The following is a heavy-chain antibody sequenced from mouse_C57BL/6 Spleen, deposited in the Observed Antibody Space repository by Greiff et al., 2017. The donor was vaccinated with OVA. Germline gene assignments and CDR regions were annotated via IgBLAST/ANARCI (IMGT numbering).Heavy chain of an antibody. CDR1: GYSITSGYY. V-gene: IGHV3-6*01. Sequence: VQLKESGPGLVKPSQSLSLTCSVTGYSITSGYYWNWIRQFPGNKLEWMGYISYDGSNNYNPSLKNRISITRDTSKNQFFLKLNSVTTEDTATYYCARVGGAWFAYGGQGTLVTVSA. CDR2: ISYDGSN. J-gene: IGHJ3*01. CDR3: ARVGGAWFAY. D-gene: IGHD3-3*01.